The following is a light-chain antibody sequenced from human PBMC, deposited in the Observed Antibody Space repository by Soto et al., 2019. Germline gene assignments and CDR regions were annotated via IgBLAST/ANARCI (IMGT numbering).Light chain of an antibody. CDR3: HQYNNWPPLT. CDR2: GAS. J-gene: IGKJ4*01. V-gene: IGKV3D-15*01. Sequence: EIAMTQSPATLSVSAGERVTLSCRASQSVSSTLAWYQQKPGQAPRLLIYGASTRATGIPARFSGSGSGTDFSLTISSLQSEDFSVYYCHQYNNWPPLTFGGGTKVEIK. CDR1: QSVSST.